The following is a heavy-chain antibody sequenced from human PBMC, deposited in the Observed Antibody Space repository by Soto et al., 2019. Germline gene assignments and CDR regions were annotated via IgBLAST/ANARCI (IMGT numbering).Heavy chain of an antibody. J-gene: IGHJ6*02. Sequence: HPGGSLRLSCAASGFTLSSYSMNWVRQSPRRGLEWIAYANTGSTAIYYADAVKGRFTISRDNSKSTLYLQMNSLRAEDTAVYYCGKGRSYYYYYGVDVWGQGTTVTVSS. CDR1: GFTLSSYS. CDR3: GKGRSYYYYYGVDV. D-gene: IGHD1-26*01. CDR2: ANTGSTAI. V-gene: IGHV3-48*01.